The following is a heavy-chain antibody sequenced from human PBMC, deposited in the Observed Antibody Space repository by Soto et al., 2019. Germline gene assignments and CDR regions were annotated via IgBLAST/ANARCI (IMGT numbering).Heavy chain of an antibody. J-gene: IGHJ4*02. Sequence: PSETLSLTCTVSGGSISSGDYYWSWIRQPPGKGLEWIGYIYYSGSTYYNPSLKSRVTISVDTSKNQFSLKLSSVTAADTAVYYCARDSGPYDSSGLFLDYWGQGTLVTVSS. D-gene: IGHD3-22*01. CDR1: GGSISSGDYY. CDR2: IYYSGST. V-gene: IGHV4-30-4*01. CDR3: ARDSGPYDSSGLFLDY.